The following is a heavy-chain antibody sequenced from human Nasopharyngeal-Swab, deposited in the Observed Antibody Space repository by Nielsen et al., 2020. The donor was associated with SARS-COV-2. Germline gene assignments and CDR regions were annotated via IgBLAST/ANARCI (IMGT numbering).Heavy chain of an antibody. Sequence: WVRQAPGQGLEWMGGIIPIFGTANYAQKFQGRVTITADESTSTAYVELSSLRSEDTAVYYCARDEDCGGDCYKGEWTLGDYWGQGTLVTVSS. V-gene: IGHV1-69*01. D-gene: IGHD2-21*01. CDR2: IIPIFGTA. J-gene: IGHJ4*02. CDR3: ARDEDCGGDCYKGEWTLGDY.